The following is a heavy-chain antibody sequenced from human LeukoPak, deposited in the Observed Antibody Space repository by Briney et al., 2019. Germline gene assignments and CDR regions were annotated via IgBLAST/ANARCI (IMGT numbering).Heavy chain of an antibody. CDR1: GFTLTTNC. CDR2: INSDATST. V-gene: IGHV3-74*01. J-gene: IGHJ4*02. Sequence: GGSLRLSCAASGFTLTTNCMHWVPQAPGKRLVWVSRINSDATSTSYADSVKGRFTISRDRAKNTLYLQMNGLRADDTAVYYCATSLYSGTNFDYWGQGTLVTVSS. CDR3: ATSLYSGTNFDY. D-gene: IGHD1-26*01.